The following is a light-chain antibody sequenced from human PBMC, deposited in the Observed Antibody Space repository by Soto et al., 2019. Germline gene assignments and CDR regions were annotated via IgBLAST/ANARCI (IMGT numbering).Light chain of an antibody. CDR1: QTVRNNY. J-gene: IGKJ4*01. CDR3: QQFSSYPLT. Sequence: EFVLTQSPGTLSLSGGEIATLSWRASQTVRNNYLAWYQQKPGQAPRLLIYDASSRATGIPDRFSGGGSGTDFTLTISRLEPEDFAVYYCQQFSSYPLTFGGGTKVDIK. V-gene: IGKV3-20*01. CDR2: DAS.